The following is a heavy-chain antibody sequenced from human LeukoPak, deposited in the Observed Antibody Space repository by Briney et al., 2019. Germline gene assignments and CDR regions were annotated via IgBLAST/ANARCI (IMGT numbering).Heavy chain of an antibody. CDR2: INHSGST. D-gene: IGHD5-18*01. CDR3: ARVRIQLWDWFDP. J-gene: IGHJ5*02. CDR1: GGSFSGYY. V-gene: IGHV4-34*01. Sequence: SETLSLTCAVYGGSFSGYYWSWIRQPPGKGLEWIGEINHSGSTNYNPSLKSRVTISVDTSKNQFSLKLSSVTAADTAVYYCARVRIQLWDWFDPWGQGTLVTVSS.